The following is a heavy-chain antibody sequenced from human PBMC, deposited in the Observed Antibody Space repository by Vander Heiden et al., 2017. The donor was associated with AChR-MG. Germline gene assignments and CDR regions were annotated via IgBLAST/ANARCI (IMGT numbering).Heavy chain of an antibody. D-gene: IGHD3-3*01. V-gene: IGHV6-1*01. CDR3: AREIGEGGVTDYYFDY. J-gene: IGHJ4*02. Sequence: QVQLQQSGPGLVKPSQTLSLTCAISGDSVSSNSAAWNWIRQSPSRGLEWLGRTYYRSKWYNDYAVSVKSRITINPDTSKNQCSLKLNSVTTEETAVYYCAREIGEGGVTDYYFDYWGQGTLVTVSS. CDR1: GDSVSSNSAA. CDR2: TYYRSKWYN.